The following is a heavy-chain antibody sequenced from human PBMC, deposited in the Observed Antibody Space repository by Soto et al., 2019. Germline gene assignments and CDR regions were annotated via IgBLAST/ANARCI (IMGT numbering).Heavy chain of an antibody. J-gene: IGHJ3*02. CDR3: ARSALGYDFWSGSETDI. CDR1: GFTFSSYA. D-gene: IGHD3-3*01. CDR2: ISYDGSNK. V-gene: IGHV3-30-3*01. Sequence: GGSLRLSCAASGFTFSSYAMHWVRQAPGKGLEWVAVISYDGSNKYYADSVKGRFTISRDNAKNSLYLQMNSLRAEDTAVYYCARSALGYDFWSGSETDIWGQGTMVTVSS.